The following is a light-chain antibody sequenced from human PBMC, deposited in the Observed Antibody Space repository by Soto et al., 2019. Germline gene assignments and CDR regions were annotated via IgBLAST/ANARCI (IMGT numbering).Light chain of an antibody. Sequence: ALTQPPSASGSPGQSVTISCTGTSSDVGGYNYVSWYQQHPGKAPKLMIYEVSKRPSGVPDRFSGSKSGNTASLTVSGLQAEDEADYYCNSYVGNNNFVFGTGTKVTVL. V-gene: IGLV2-8*01. CDR1: SSDVGGYNY. CDR3: NSYVGNNNFV. J-gene: IGLJ1*01. CDR2: EVS.